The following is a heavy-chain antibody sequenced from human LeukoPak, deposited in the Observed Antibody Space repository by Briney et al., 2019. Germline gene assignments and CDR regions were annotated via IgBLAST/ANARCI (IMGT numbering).Heavy chain of an antibody. CDR3: ARGPHIVVVPAAHPYNWFDP. D-gene: IGHD2-2*01. Sequence: ASVKVSCKASGGTFISYAISWVRQAPGQGLEWMGGIIPIFGTANYAQKFQGRVTITADESTSTAYMELSSLRSEDTAVYYCARGPHIVVVPAAHPYNWFDPWGQGTLVTVSS. J-gene: IGHJ5*02. CDR1: GGTFISYA. CDR2: IIPIFGTA. V-gene: IGHV1-69*13.